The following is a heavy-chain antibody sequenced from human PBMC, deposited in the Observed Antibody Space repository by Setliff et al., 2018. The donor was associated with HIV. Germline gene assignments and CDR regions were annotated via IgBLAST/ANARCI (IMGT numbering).Heavy chain of an antibody. V-gene: IGHV4-39*07. CDR3: ARGRGSSSSWPIDY. Sequence: SETLSLTCTVSGGSISSGYYYWSWIRQPPGMGLEWIGEVNRGRRTNYNSSLKSRVTISIDTSRNQFSLTVSSVTAADTAVYFCARGRGSSSSWPIDYWGQGTLVTVSS. CDR2: VNRGRRT. J-gene: IGHJ4*02. CDR1: GGSISSGYYY. D-gene: IGHD6-13*01.